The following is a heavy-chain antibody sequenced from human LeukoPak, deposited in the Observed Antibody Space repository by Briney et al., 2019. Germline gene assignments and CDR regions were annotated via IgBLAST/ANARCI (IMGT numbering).Heavy chain of an antibody. Sequence: GRSLRLSCTASGFTFGDYAMSWVRQAPGKGLEWVGFIRSKAYGGTTEYAASVKGRFTISRDDSKRIAYLQMNSLKTEDTAVYYCTRPLFGVAANYYYGMDVWGQGTTVTVSS. CDR1: GFTFGDYA. D-gene: IGHD3-3*01. CDR3: TRPLFGVAANYYYGMDV. CDR2: IRSKAYGGTT. V-gene: IGHV3-49*04. J-gene: IGHJ6*02.